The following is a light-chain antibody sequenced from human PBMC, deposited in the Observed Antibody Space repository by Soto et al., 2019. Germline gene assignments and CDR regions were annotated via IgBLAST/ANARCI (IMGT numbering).Light chain of an antibody. V-gene: IGKV3-20*01. J-gene: IGKJ1*01. CDR1: QGVTSSY. CDR3: QQYGSSPLT. Sequence: EIVLTQSPGTLSLSPGDRATLSCRASQGVTSSYLAWYQQKPGLAPRLLIYGASSRATGTQDRFSGSGSGTAFTLTISRLEPEDFALYYCQQYGSSPLTFGQGTKVEIK. CDR2: GAS.